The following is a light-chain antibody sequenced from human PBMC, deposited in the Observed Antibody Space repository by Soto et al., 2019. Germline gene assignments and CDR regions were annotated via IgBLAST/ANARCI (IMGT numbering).Light chain of an antibody. J-gene: IGLJ1*01. CDR2: EVS. CDR3: SSYAGRDTVV. V-gene: IGLV2-8*01. Sequence: QSVLAQPPSASGSPGQSVTVSFTRTSSVIGYTHYVSCYQQHPGKAPKLMVYEVSKRPSGVPHRFSGSKSGTPAYLTVSGLLAEDDGDYYCSSYAGRDTVVFGSATKVNVL. CDR1: SSVIGYTHY.